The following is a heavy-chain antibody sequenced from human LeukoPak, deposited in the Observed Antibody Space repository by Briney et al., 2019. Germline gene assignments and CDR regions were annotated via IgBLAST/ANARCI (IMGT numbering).Heavy chain of an antibody. D-gene: IGHD2-15*01. CDR1: RFTLSSYT. J-gene: IGHJ6*01. Sequence: GGSLRLSCAASRFTLSSYTMNWVRQAPGRGLEWVSYISSSSSYIYYADSVKGGFTLSRDNAENSLYVQMNSLRAEDTAVYYCARGSEGYCSGGGCYYGMDVWGQGTTVTVSS. CDR3: ARGSEGYCSGGGCYYGMDV. CDR2: ISSSSSYI. V-gene: IGHV3-21*01.